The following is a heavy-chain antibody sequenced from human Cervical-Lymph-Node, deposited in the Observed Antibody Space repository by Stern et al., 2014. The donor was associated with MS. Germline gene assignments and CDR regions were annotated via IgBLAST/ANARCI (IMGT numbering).Heavy chain of an antibody. J-gene: IGHJ5*02. Sequence: QLVESGGDLVQPGRSLRLSCAASGFAFDDYAMHWVRQAPGKGLEWVARISWNSGIIGYADSVKGRFTISRDNAKNSLYLQMNSLRVEDTALYYCAKGIAGAGRTWFDPWGQGTLVTVSS. CDR3: AKGIAGAGRTWFDP. V-gene: IGHV3-9*01. CDR1: GFAFDDYA. CDR2: ISWNSGII. D-gene: IGHD6-13*01.